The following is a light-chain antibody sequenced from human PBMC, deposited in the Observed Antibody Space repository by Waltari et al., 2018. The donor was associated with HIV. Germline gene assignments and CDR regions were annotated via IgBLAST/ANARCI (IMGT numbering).Light chain of an antibody. J-gene: IGLJ2*01. CDR2: EVN. CDR3: TSYEGKNNLV. V-gene: IGLV2-8*01. CDR1: STDVPTYNY. Sequence: QSALTQPPSASGSPGQSVTISCTGTSTDVPTYNYVSWYQQHPGEAPKILIYEVNKRPSGVPDRFSGSKSGNTASLTVSGLQADDEADYYRTSYEGKNNLVFGGGTKLTVL.